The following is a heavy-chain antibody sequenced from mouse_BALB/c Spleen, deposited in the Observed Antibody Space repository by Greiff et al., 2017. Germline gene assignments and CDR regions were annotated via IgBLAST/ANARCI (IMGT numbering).Heavy chain of an antibody. CDR2: IDPSDSET. CDR1: GYSFTSYW. D-gene: IGHD2-3*01. CDR3: ASYDGYYELYYFDY. V-gene: IGHV1S126*01. J-gene: IGHJ2*01. Sequence: VKLVESGPQLVRPGASVKISCKASGYSFTSYWMHWVKQRPGQGLEWIGMIDPSDSETRLNQKFKDKATLTVDKSSSTAYMQLSSPTSEDSAVYYCASYDGYYELYYFDYWGQGTTLAVSS.